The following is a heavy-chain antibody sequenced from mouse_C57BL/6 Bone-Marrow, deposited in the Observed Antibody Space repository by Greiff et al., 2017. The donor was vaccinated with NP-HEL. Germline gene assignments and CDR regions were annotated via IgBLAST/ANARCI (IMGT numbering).Heavy chain of an antibody. V-gene: IGHV1-50*01. CDR2: IDPSDSYT. CDR1: GCTFTSYW. CDR3: AEGWLPQAMDY. D-gene: IGHD2-3*01. Sequence: QVQLQQPGAELVKPGASVKLSCKASGCTFTSYWMQWVKQRPGQGLEWIGEIDPSDSYTNYNQKFKGKATLTVDTSSSTAYMQLSSLTSEDSAVYYCAEGWLPQAMDYWGQGTSVTVSS. J-gene: IGHJ4*01.